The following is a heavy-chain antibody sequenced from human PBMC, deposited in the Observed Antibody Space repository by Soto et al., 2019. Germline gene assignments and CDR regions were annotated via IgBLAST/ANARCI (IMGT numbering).Heavy chain of an antibody. CDR1: GYYISSGYY. V-gene: IGHV4-38-2*01. D-gene: IGHD2-15*01. CDR3: VRSGGTYPDH. J-gene: IGHJ4*02. CDR2: IYHSGST. Sequence: LSLTCAVSGYYISSGYYWAWIRQPPGKGLEWIGNIYHSGSTYYNPSLDSRVTMSVDTSKNQFSLSLRSATAADTAIYYCVRSGGTYPDHWGQGALVTVSS.